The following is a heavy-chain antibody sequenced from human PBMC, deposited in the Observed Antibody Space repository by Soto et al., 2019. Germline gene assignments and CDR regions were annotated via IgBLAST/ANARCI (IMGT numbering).Heavy chain of an antibody. J-gene: IGHJ4*01. CDR1: GFIFSGYW. Sequence: EVQLVESGGGLVQPGGSLRLSCAASGFIFSGYWMNWVRQAPGRGLVWVSRTNGDGSTTSYADSVKGRFTISRDNAKNTMYRQRNSLMADDTAVYYCARSREGYDVVADYWGRGTLVTVSS. CDR2: TNGDGSTT. CDR3: ARSREGYDVVADY. D-gene: IGHD5-12*01. V-gene: IGHV3-74*01.